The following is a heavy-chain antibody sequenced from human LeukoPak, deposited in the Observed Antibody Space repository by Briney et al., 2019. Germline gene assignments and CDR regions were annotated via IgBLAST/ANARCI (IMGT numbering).Heavy chain of an antibody. CDR3: ASGVPKDY. V-gene: IGHV3-21*04. J-gene: IGHJ4*02. D-gene: IGHD1-1*01. CDR1: GFTFSSYC. Sequence: GSLRLSCAASGFTFSSYCLNLVRQAPGKGLEWVSSISSSSSYIYYADSVKGRFTISRDNSKNTLYLQMNSLRAEDTAVYYCASGVPKDYWGQGTLVTVSS. CDR2: ISSSSSYI.